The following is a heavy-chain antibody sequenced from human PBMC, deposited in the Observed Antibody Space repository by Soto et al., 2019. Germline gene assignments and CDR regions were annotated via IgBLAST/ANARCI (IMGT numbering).Heavy chain of an antibody. CDR1: GGSFSGYS. Sequence: QVQLQQWGAGLLKPSEPLSLTCAVYGGSFSGYSWNWFRKPPGKGLEWIGEISHSGSTNYNPSLKSRVTISVDTSKNQFSLKLSSVTAADTAVYYCARGGKHLAPPGYWGQGTLVTVSS. CDR3: ARGGKHLAPPGY. CDR2: ISHSGST. J-gene: IGHJ4*02. V-gene: IGHV4-34*01.